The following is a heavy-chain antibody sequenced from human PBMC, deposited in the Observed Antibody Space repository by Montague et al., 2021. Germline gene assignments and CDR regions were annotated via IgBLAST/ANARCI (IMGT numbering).Heavy chain of an antibody. CDR3: ARDSPVVEPWVGEHKGAFDI. J-gene: IGHJ3*02. D-gene: IGHD3-10*01. V-gene: IGHV4-4*07. CDR2: VYKRGDT. Sequence: SETLSLTCSVSGDSISSYEYYWTWIRQPAGRGLEWIGRVYKRGDTNTNPPLRSRLTLSVDTSKIHFSLTFTSVTAADTAVYFCARDSPVVEPWVGEHKGAFDIWGQGTMVTVSS. CDR1: GDSISSYEYY.